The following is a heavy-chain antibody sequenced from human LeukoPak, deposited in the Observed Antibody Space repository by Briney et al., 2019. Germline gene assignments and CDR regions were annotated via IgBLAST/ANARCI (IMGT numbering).Heavy chain of an antibody. CDR1: GFTFSSHA. J-gene: IGHJ4*02. V-gene: IGHV3-23*01. D-gene: IGHD3-10*01. CDR2: ISGSGGST. Sequence: GGSLRLSCAASGFTFSSHAMSWVRQAPGKGLEWVSAISGSGGSTYYADSVKGRFTISRDNSKNTLYLQMNSLRAEDTAVYYCANPWYYYGSGSYWGQGTLVTVSS. CDR3: ANPWYYYGSGSY.